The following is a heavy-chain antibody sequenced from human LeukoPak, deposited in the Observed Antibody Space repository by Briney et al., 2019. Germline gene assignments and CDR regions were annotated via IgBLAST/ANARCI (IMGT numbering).Heavy chain of an antibody. CDR2: ISSSGSTI. CDR3: EREGTGSGDSFNI. D-gene: IGHD1-26*01. Sequence: GGSLRLSCAASGFTFSSYEMNWVRQAPGKGLEWVSYISSSGSTIYYADSVKGRFTISRDNAKNSLYLQMNSLRAEDTAVYYCEREGTGSGDSFNIWGQGTMVTVSS. J-gene: IGHJ3*02. CDR1: GFTFSSYE. V-gene: IGHV3-48*03.